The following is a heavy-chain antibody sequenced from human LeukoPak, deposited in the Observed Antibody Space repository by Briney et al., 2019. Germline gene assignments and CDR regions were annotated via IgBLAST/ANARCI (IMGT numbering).Heavy chain of an antibody. V-gene: IGHV3-7*01. Sequence: ETLSLTCAVSGGSISSGGYSWSWIRQPPGKGLEWLANINQDGSEENYVDSVKGRFTISRDNAKNSLFLQMNNLRAEDTAVYYCAVNLPFDYWGQGTLVTVSS. CDR1: GGSISSGGYS. CDR3: AVNLPFDY. CDR2: INQDGSEE. J-gene: IGHJ4*02.